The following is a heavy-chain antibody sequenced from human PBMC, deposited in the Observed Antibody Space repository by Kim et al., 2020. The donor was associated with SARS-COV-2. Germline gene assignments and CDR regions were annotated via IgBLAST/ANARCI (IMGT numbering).Heavy chain of an antibody. Sequence: GGSLRLSCAASGFTFSSYGMHWVRQAPGKGLEWVAVIWYDGSNKYYADSVKGRFTISRDNSKNTLYLQMNSLRAEDTAVYYCARQQGHTIFGVVINLDYWGQGTLVTVSS. J-gene: IGHJ4*02. D-gene: IGHD3-3*01. V-gene: IGHV3-33*01. CDR1: GFTFSSYG. CDR3: ARQQGHTIFGVVINLDY. CDR2: IWYDGSNK.